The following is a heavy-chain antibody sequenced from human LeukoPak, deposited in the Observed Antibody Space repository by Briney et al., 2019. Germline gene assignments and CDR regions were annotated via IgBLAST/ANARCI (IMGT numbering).Heavy chain of an antibody. CDR3: ARGGRYTSGWWPFDY. J-gene: IGHJ4*02. CDR2: TYYGSKWNN. V-gene: IGHV6-1*01. Sequence: SQTLSLTCAISGDSVSSNSAAWNWIRQSPSRGLDWLGRTYYGSKWNNDYAVSVKSRITINPDTSKNQFSLQLNSVTPEDTAVYCCARGGRYTSGWWPFDYWGQGTLVTVSS. CDR1: GDSVSSNSAA. D-gene: IGHD6-19*01.